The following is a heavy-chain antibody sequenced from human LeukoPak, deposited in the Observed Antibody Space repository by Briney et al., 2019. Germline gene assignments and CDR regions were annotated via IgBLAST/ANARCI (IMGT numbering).Heavy chain of an antibody. V-gene: IGHV4-34*01. J-gene: IGHJ4*02. CDR3: AGRTQVTTNSTLY. Sequence: PSETLSLTCAVYGGSFSGYYWSWIRQPPGEGLEWIGEINHSGSTNYNLSLKSRVTISVDTSKNQFSLKLSSVTAADTAVYYCAGRTQVTTNSTLYWGQGTLVTVSS. D-gene: IGHD4-17*01. CDR1: GGSFSGYY. CDR2: INHSGST.